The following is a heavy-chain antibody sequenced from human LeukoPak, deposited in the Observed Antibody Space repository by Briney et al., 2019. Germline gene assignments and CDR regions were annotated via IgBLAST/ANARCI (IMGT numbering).Heavy chain of an antibody. CDR2: ISGSGGST. V-gene: IGHV3-23*01. CDR3: AHLSSGREDY. D-gene: IGHD6-19*01. CDR1: GFTFSSYA. J-gene: IGHJ4*02. Sequence: PGGSLRLSCAASGFTFSSYAMSWVRQAPGKGLEWVSAISGSGGSTYYADSVKGRFTISRDNSKNTMYLQINSLRAEDTAVYYCAHLSSGREDYWGQGTLVTVSS.